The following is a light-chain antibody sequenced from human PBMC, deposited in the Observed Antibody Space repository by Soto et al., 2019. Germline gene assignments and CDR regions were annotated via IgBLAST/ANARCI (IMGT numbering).Light chain of an antibody. Sequence: EIVLTQSPGTLSLSPGERATLSCRASQSVSSSYLAWYQQKPGQAPRLLIYGASSRPTGIPDRFSGSGSGTDFTLTISRLEPEDFAVDYCQQYGSSPTFGGGTKVEIK. V-gene: IGKV3-20*01. CDR1: QSVSSSY. CDR3: QQYGSSPT. CDR2: GAS. J-gene: IGKJ4*01.